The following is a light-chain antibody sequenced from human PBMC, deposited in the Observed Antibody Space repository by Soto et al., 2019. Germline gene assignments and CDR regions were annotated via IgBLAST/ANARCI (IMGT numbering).Light chain of an antibody. V-gene: IGLV1-47*01. CDR1: SSNIGSNY. CDR3: AAWDDSLSAFYV. J-gene: IGLJ1*01. CDR2: RNN. Sequence: QSVLTQPPSASGTPGQRVTISCSGSSSNIGSNYVYWYQQLPGTVPKLLIYRNNQRPSGVPDRFSGSKSGTSASLAISGLRSEDEADYYCAAWDDSLSAFYVFGTGTKLTVL.